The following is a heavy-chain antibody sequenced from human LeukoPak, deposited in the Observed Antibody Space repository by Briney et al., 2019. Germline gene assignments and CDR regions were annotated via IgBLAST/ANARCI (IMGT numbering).Heavy chain of an antibody. D-gene: IGHD6-6*01. CDR1: GYTFTAYY. V-gene: IGHV1-2*04. Sequence: ASVKVSCKASGYTFTAYYIHWVRQAPGQGLEWMGWINPNSGGTNYAQKFQGWVTMTRDTSISTAYMELSRLRSDDTAVYYCARLPEQLVSIDYWGQGTLVTVSS. CDR3: ARLPEQLVSIDY. J-gene: IGHJ4*02. CDR2: INPNSGGT.